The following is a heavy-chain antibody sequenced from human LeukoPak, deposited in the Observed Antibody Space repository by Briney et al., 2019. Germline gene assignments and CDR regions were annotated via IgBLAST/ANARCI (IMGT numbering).Heavy chain of an antibody. D-gene: IGHD5-18*01. V-gene: IGHV6-1*01. Sequence: SQTLSLTCAISGDSVSSYNAAWHWIRQSPSRGLEWLGRTYYRSKWYNEYAVSVKSRLTVNPDTSKNHFSLQLNSVTPEDTAVYYCARTHTALDTSFDYWGQGTLVTVSS. CDR3: ARTHTALDTSFDY. J-gene: IGHJ4*02. CDR1: GDSVSSYNAA. CDR2: TYYRSKWYN.